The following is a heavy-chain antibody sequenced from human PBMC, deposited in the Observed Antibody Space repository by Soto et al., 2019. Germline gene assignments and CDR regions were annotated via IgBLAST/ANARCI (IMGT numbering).Heavy chain of an antibody. J-gene: IGHJ4*02. CDR2: IWYDGSNK. Sequence: QVQLVESGGGVVQPGRSLRLSCAASGFTFSSYGMHWVRQAPGKGLEWVAIIWYDGSNKYYADSVKGRFTFSRDNSKNTLYLQMNSLRAEDTAVYYCARDFGSGASSWHTMDYWGQGTLVTVSS. D-gene: IGHD6-13*01. CDR1: GFTFSSYG. CDR3: ARDFGSGASSWHTMDY. V-gene: IGHV3-33*01.